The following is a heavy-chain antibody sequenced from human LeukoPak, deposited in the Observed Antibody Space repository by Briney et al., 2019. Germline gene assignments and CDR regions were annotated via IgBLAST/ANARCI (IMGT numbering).Heavy chain of an antibody. CDR2: IKSKTDRGTT. Sequence: GGSLRLSCAASGFAFNNARMSWVRQAPGKGLEWVGRIKSKTDRGTTDYTAPVKGRFTISRDDSKNTLYLQMNSLETDDTAVYYCNACVNGGDCYPVYWGQGTLVTVSS. CDR3: NACVNGGDCYPVY. CDR1: GFAFNNAR. D-gene: IGHD2-21*01. J-gene: IGHJ4*02. V-gene: IGHV3-15*01.